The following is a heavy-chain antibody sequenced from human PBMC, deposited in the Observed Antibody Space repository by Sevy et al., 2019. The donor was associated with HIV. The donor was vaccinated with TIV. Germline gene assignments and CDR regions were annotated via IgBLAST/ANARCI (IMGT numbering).Heavy chain of an antibody. V-gene: IGHV1-3*01. Sequence: ASVKVSCKASGYTFTSYAMHWVHQAPGQRLEWMGWINAGNGNTKYSQKFQGRVTITRDTSASTAYMELSSLRSEDTAVYYCARDHVVGYDFWSGYHARGGDAFDIWGQGTMVTVSS. CDR3: ARDHVVGYDFWSGYHARGGDAFDI. J-gene: IGHJ3*02. D-gene: IGHD3-3*01. CDR1: GYTFTSYA. CDR2: INAGNGNT.